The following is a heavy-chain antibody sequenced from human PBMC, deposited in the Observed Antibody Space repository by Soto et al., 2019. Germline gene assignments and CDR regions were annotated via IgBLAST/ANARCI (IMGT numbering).Heavy chain of an antibody. CDR1: GGSISSSSYY. J-gene: IGHJ5*02. Sequence: SETLSLTCTVSGGSISSSSYYWGWIRQPPGKGLEWIGSIYYSGSTYYNPSLKSRVTISVDTSKNQFSLKLSSVTAADTAVYYCARLQNYYYGSHRWFDPWGQGTLVTVSS. CDR3: ARLQNYYYGSHRWFDP. D-gene: IGHD3-10*01. CDR2: IYYSGST. V-gene: IGHV4-39*01.